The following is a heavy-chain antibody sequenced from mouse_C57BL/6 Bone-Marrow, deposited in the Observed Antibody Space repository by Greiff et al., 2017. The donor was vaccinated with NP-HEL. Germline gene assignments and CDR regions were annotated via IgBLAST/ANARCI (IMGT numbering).Heavy chain of an antibody. Sequence: VQRVESGAELARPGASVKLSCKASGYTFTSYGISWVKQRTGQGLEWIGEIYPRSGNTYYNEKFKGKATLTADKSSSTAYMELRSLTSEDSAVYFCARSLFYYFDYWGQGTTLTVSS. V-gene: IGHV1-81*01. CDR2: IYPRSGNT. D-gene: IGHD6-2*01. CDR3: ARSLFYYFDY. J-gene: IGHJ2*01. CDR1: GYTFTSYG.